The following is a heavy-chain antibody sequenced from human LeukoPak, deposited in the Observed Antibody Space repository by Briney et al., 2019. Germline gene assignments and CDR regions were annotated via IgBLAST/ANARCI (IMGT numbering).Heavy chain of an antibody. CDR3: ASYLDIVATNTRARSDY. Sequence: ASVKVSCKASGYTFTSYGISWVRQAPGQGLEWMGWISAYNGNTNYAQKLQGRVTMTTDTSTSTAYMELSSLRSEDTAVYYCASYLDIVATNTRARSDYWGQGTLVTVSS. V-gene: IGHV1-18*01. CDR1: GYTFTSYG. J-gene: IGHJ4*02. CDR2: ISAYNGNT. D-gene: IGHD5-12*01.